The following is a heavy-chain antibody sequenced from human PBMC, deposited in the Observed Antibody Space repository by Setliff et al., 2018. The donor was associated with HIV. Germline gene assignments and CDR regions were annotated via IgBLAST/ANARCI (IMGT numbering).Heavy chain of an antibody. D-gene: IGHD3-3*01. J-gene: IGHJ4*02. CDR2: VSSSGST. Sequence: TLSLTCTVSGGSINNGVSYWSWIRQSAEKGLEWIGHVSSSGSTTYNPSLKSRVTISVDVSKNQFSLMLDSVTAADAALYFCARDVMEWFGSYFDHWGQGALVTVS. CDR3: ARDVMEWFGSYFDH. CDR1: GGSINNGVSY. V-gene: IGHV4-61*09.